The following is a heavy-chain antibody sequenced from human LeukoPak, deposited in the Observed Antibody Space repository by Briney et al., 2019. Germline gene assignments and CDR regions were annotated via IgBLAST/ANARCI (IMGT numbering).Heavy chain of an antibody. CDR1: GGSISSGGYY. Sequence: PSETLSLTCTVSGGSISSGGYYWSWIRQHPGKGLEWIGYIYYSGSTYYNPSLKSRVTISVDTSKNQFSLKLSSVTAADTAVYYCARDSDYSNYYYYGIDVWGQGTTVTVSS. V-gene: IGHV4-31*03. D-gene: IGHD4-11*01. CDR3: ARDSDYSNYYYYGIDV. J-gene: IGHJ6*02. CDR2: IYYSGST.